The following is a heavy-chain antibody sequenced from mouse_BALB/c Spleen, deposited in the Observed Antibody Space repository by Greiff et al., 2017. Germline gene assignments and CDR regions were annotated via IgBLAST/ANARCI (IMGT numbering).Heavy chain of an antibody. Sequence: VKLQESGAELARPGASVKMSCKASGYTFTSYTMHWVKQRPGQGLEWIGYINPSSGYTNYNQKFKDKATLTADKSSSTAYMQLSSLTSEDSAVYYCARSFDYPFAYWGQGTLVTVAA. CDR1: GYTFTSYT. J-gene: IGHJ3*01. V-gene: IGHV1-4*01. CDR3: ARSFDYPFAY. CDR2: INPSSGYT. D-gene: IGHD2-4*01.